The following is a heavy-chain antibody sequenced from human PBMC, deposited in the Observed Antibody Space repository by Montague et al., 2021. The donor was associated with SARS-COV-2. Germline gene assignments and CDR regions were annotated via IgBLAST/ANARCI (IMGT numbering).Heavy chain of an antibody. CDR3: AKDRKDYRTGLTLWGFDC. J-gene: IGHJ4*02. CDR2: FYGGGGGA. CDR1: GFTFSSYA. Sequence: SLRLSCAASGFTFSSYAMHWVRQAPGKGLEWVSVFYGGGGGAHYADSVEGRFTISRDDSKSTLYLQMNSLRAEDTAVYYCAKDRKDYRTGLTLWGFDCWGQGTLVTVSS. D-gene: IGHD3/OR15-3a*01. V-gene: IGHV3-23*03.